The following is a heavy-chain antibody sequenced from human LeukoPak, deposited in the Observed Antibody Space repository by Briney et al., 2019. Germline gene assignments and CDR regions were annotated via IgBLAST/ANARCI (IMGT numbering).Heavy chain of an antibody. V-gene: IGHV4-34*01. CDR1: GGSFGGYY. CDR3: ARAETLAAIYFDF. CDR2: VNHSGST. D-gene: IGHD6-25*01. Sequence: SETLSLTCAVYGGSFGGYYWSWIRQPPGKGLEWIGEVNHSGSTTYNPSLKSRVTISLDSSKNQFFLRLTSVTAADTAMYYCARAETLAAIYFDFWGQGSLVTVSS. J-gene: IGHJ4*02.